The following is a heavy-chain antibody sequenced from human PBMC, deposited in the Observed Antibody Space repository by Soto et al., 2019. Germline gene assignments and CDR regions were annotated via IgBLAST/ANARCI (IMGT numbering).Heavy chain of an antibody. CDR1: GFTFSSYA. CDR2: ISGSGGST. Sequence: GGSLRLSCAASGFTFSSYAMSWVRQAPGKGLEWVSAISGSGGSTYYADSVKGRFTISRDNSKNTLYLQMNSLRAEDTAVYYWANAALLDSAKINGFDYWGRGTLVTVSS. J-gene: IGHJ4*02. D-gene: IGHD3-10*01. CDR3: ANAALLDSAKINGFDY. V-gene: IGHV3-23*01.